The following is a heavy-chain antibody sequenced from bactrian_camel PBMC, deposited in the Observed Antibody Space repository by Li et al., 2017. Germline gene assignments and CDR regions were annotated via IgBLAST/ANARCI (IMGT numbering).Heavy chain of an antibody. D-gene: IGHD3*01. Sequence: QVQLVESGGGSVQAGGSLRLSCKPSFFILSGFEMMWYRQTPGNECELVASITGDGRTYYTDAVKGRFTISQDNAKNTLYLQMNSLKPEETAMYYCAGQPSEYCCGLGVLRETYQYNYWGQGTQVTVS. CDR1: FFILSGFE. J-gene: IGHJ4*01. CDR2: ITGDGRT. CDR3: AGQPSEYCCGLGVLRETYQYNY. V-gene: IGHV3S55*01.